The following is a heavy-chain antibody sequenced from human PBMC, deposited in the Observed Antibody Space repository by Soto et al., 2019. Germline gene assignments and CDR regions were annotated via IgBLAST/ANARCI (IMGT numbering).Heavy chain of an antibody. CDR2: ITASGDTT. CDR1: GFTFSSYA. D-gene: IGHD2-2*01. J-gene: IGHJ3*02. V-gene: IGHV3-23*01. CDR3: AKATPLRDCTRTSYLGAFDI. Sequence: EVQLLESGGGLVQPGGSLRLSCAASGFTFSSYAMSWVRQAPGKGLEWDSAITASGDTTYYADSVKGRFTFSRDNSKSTMYLQMNSLRAEDTAVYYCAKATPLRDCTRTSYLGAFDIWGQGTMVTVSS.